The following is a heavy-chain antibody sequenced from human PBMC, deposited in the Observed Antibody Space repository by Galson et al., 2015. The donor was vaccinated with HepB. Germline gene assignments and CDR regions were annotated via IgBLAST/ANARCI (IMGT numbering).Heavy chain of an antibody. D-gene: IGHD2-15*01. Sequence: SVKVSCKASGYTFTSYYMHWVRQAPGQGLEWMGIINPSGGSTSYAQKSQGRVTMTRDTSTSTVYMELSSLRSEDTAVYYCASPYCSGGSCYPYYYYGMDVWGQGTTVTVSS. J-gene: IGHJ6*02. CDR2: INPSGGST. V-gene: IGHV1-46*01. CDR1: GYTFTSYY. CDR3: ASPYCSGGSCYPYYYYGMDV.